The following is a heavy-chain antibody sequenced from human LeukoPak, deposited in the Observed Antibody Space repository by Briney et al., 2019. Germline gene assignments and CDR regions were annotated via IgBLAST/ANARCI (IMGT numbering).Heavy chain of an antibody. CDR3: ARDRSYGDFAWGY. J-gene: IGHJ4*02. V-gene: IGHV3-53*04. D-gene: IGHD4-17*01. Sequence: PGASLRLSCAASGFTVSSNFMTWARQAPGKGLEWVSVISSGGTTYYADSVKGRFTISRHISKNTVYLQMNSLRAEDTAVYYCARDRSYGDFAWGYWGQGTLVTV. CDR1: GFTVSSNF. CDR2: ISSGGTT.